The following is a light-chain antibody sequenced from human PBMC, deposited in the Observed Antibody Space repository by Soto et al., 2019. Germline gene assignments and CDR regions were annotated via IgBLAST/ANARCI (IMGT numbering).Light chain of an antibody. CDR3: QQRSNWPPP. CDR2: DAS. Sequence: EIGLTQSPATLSLSPGERATLSCRASQSISTYLAWYQQKPGQAPRLLIYDASKRATGIPARFGGSGSGTDFTLTISSLEPEDFAVYYCQQRSNWPPPFGGGTKVEIK. CDR1: QSISTY. V-gene: IGKV3-11*01. J-gene: IGKJ4*01.